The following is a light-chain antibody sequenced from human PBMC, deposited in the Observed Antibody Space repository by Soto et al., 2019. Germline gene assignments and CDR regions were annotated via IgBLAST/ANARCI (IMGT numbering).Light chain of an antibody. CDR1: QSISSY. CDR3: QQRSNWPLT. CDR2: DVS. Sequence: EIVLTQSPATLSLSPGERATLSCRASQSISSYLAWYQQKPGQAPRLLIYDVSNRATGIPTRFSGSGSGTDFTLTISRLEPEDFAVYYCQQRSNWPLTFGVGTKVEIK. J-gene: IGKJ4*01. V-gene: IGKV3-11*01.